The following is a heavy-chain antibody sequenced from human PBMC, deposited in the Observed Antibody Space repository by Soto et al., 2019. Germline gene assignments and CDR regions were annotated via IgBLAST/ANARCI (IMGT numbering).Heavy chain of an antibody. D-gene: IGHD1-1*01. V-gene: IGHV1-24*01. CDR2: FDPEDGET. J-gene: IGHJ4*02. CDR1: GYTLTELL. CDR3: ATDHRNWPYY. Sequence: ASVKVSCKVSGYTLTELLMHWVRQAPGRGLEWMGGFDPEDGETIYAQKFQGRVTMTEDTSTDTAYMELSSLRSEDTAVYYCATDHRNWPYYWGQGTLVTVSS.